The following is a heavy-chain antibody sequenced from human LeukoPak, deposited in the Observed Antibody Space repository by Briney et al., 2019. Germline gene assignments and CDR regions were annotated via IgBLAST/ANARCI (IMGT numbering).Heavy chain of an antibody. V-gene: IGHV4-39*01. CDR1: GGSISSSSYY. D-gene: IGHD2-2*01. CDR2: IYYSGST. J-gene: IGHJ4*02. CDR3: ARHDQLRIFDY. Sequence: SETLSLTCTVSGGSISSSSYYWGWIRQPPGKGLEWIGSIYYSGSTYYNPSLQSRVTIAVDTSKNQFSLKLSSVTAADTAVYYCARHDQLRIFDYWGQGTLVTVSS.